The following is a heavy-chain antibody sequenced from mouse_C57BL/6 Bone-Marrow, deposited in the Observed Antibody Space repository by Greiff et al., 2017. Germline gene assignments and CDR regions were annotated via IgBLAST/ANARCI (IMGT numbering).Heavy chain of an antibody. CDR3: AINRNRDYYGGYAMDY. J-gene: IGHJ4*01. D-gene: IGHD1-1*01. CDR2: IHPSDSDT. V-gene: IGHV1-74*01. Sequence: QVQLQQPGAELVKPGASVKVSCKASGYTFTSYWMHWVKQRPGQGLEWIGRIHPSDSDTNYNQKFKGKATLTVDKSSSTAYMQLSRLTSEDSAVYYCAINRNRDYYGGYAMDYWGQGTSVTVSS. CDR1: GYTFTSYW.